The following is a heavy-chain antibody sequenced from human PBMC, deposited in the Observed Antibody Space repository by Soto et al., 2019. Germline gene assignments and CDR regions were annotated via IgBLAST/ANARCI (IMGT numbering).Heavy chain of an antibody. D-gene: IGHD3-10*01. J-gene: IGHJ6*02. Sequence: QVQLQQWGAGLLKPSETLSLACAVYGESFSGYHWNWIRQPPGKGLEWIGEINDFGSTNYKPSLASRVTISVDTSKKQFSLRLSSVTAADAAVYYCARRRRGITLVRGTYAMDVWGQGTTVTVSS. V-gene: IGHV4-34*01. CDR3: ARRRRGITLVRGTYAMDV. CDR2: INDFGST. CDR1: GESFSGYH.